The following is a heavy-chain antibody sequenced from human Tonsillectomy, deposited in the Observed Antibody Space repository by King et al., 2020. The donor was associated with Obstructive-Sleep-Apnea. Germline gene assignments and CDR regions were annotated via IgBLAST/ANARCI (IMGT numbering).Heavy chain of an antibody. V-gene: IGHV3-30*04. Sequence: QLVQSGGGVVQPGRSLRLSCAASGFTFSSYAMHWVRQAPGKGLEWVAVISYDGSNKYYADSVKGRFTISRDNSKNTLYLQMNSLRAEDTAVYYCARGTGIRYFDWLPLWGQGTLGTVSS. CDR1: GFTFSSYA. D-gene: IGHD3-9*01. CDR3: ARGTGIRYFDWLPL. CDR2: ISYDGSNK. J-gene: IGHJ4*02.